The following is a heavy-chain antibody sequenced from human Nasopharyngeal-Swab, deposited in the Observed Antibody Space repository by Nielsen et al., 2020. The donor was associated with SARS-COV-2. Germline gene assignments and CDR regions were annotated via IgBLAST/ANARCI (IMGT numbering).Heavy chain of an antibody. D-gene: IGHD1-14*01. CDR2: IKPGRGP. J-gene: IGHJ6*03. CDR1: GGSISDST. CDR3: ARGLSSVVPSPVLGLGPWYTFYYMDV. V-gene: IGHV4-34*01. Sequence: SETLSLTCAVFGGSISDSTWNWIRQPPGKGLEWIGEIKPGRGPPFIPSLKSRVSISVDPSKNQFSLRLTSVTAADTAVYHCARGLSSVVPSPVLGLGPWYTFYYMDVWDKGTTVTVSS.